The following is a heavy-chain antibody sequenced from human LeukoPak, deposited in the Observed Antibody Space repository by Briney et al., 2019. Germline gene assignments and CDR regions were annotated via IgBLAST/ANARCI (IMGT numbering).Heavy chain of an antibody. V-gene: IGHV3-23*01. D-gene: IGHD3-22*01. CDR1: GFTFSKYA. CDR2: ISVSGGST. Sequence: GGSLRLSCAASGFTFSKYAMTWVSQAPGKGLEWVSGISVSGGSTNYADSVKGRFTISRDNSKNTLYLQMNSLRAEDTAVYYCAKSNYFDSGGYYFFDYWGQGTLVTVSS. J-gene: IGHJ4*02. CDR3: AKSNYFDSGGYYFFDY.